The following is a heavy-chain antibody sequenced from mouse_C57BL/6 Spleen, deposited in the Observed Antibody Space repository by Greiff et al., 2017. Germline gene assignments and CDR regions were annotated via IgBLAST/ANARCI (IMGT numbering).Heavy chain of an antibody. J-gene: IGHJ2*01. CDR2: ISSGSSNI. CDR3: VREDYHPLDY. V-gene: IGHV5-17*01. D-gene: IGHD2-4*01. Sequence: EVQLMESGGGLVKPGGSLKLSCAASGFTFSDYGMHWVRQAPEKGLEWVAYISSGSSNIYYADTVKGRFTISRDNAKNTLFLQMTSLRSEATAMYYCVREDYHPLDYWGQCTTLTVSS. CDR1: GFTFSDYG.